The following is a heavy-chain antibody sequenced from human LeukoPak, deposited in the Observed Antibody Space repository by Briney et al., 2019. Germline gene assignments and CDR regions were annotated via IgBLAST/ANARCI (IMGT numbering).Heavy chain of an antibody. CDR2: IYYSGST. V-gene: IGHV4-59*01. J-gene: IGHJ4*02. CDR1: GGSISSYY. CDR3: TRSVRDGTIDY. Sequence: SETLSLTCTVSGGSISSYYWSWIRQPPGKGLEWIGYIYYSGSTNYNPSLKSRVTISVDTSKNQFSLKLSSVTAADTAVYYCTRSVRDGTIDYWGQGTLVTVSS. D-gene: IGHD5-24*01.